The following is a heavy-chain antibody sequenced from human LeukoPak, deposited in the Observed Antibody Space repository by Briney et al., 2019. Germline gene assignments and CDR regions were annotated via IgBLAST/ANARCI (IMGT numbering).Heavy chain of an antibody. V-gene: IGHV3-33*01. CDR2: IWYDGSNK. Sequence: GGSLRLSCAASGFTFSRYGMHWVRQAPGKGLEWAAVIWYDGSNKYYADSVKGRFTISRDNSKNTLYLQMNSLRAEDTAVYYCARGIAAAGIPPFDFWGQGTLVTVSS. J-gene: IGHJ4*02. CDR1: GFTFSRYG. CDR3: ARGIAAAGIPPFDF. D-gene: IGHD6-13*01.